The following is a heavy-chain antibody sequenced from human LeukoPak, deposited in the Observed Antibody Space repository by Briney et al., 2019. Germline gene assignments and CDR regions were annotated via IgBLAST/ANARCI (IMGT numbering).Heavy chain of an antibody. Sequence: SQTLSLTCTVSGGSISSGGYYWSWNRQPPGKGLEWIGYIYHSGSTYSNPSLKSRVTISVDRSKNQFSLKLSSVTAADTAVYYCATVTTIDPTEYFQHWGQGTLVTVSS. CDR2: IYHSGST. CDR1: GGSISSGGYY. J-gene: IGHJ1*01. V-gene: IGHV4-30-2*01. CDR3: ATVTTIDPTEYFQH. D-gene: IGHD4-17*01.